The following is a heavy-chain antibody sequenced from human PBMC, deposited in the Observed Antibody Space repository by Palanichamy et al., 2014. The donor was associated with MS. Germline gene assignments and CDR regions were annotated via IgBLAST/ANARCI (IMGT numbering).Heavy chain of an antibody. CDR3: ARDVGVGHCAAGVCYRGWFDP. CDR2: IIPMFGTA. V-gene: IGHV1-69*01. D-gene: IGHD2-8*02. J-gene: IGHJ5*02. CDR1: GGTFSSYA. Sequence: VQLVQSGAEVKKPGSSVKVSCRISGGTFSSYAINWVRQAPGQGLEWMGGIIPMFGTANHTPKFQGRVTLTADESTNTAYLELSSLRSEDTAVYYCARDVGVGHCAAGVCYRGWFDPWGQGTLVIVSS.